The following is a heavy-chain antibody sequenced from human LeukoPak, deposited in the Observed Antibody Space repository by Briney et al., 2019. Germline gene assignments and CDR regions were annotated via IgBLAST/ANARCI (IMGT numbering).Heavy chain of an antibody. V-gene: IGHV3-30*02. CDR1: GFTFSSYG. J-gene: IGHJ4*02. CDR2: IRYDGTNK. CDR3: AKDMSDRYNSLGFDY. Sequence: PGGSLRLSCAASGFTFSSYGMHWVRQAPGKGLEWVTFIRYDGTNKFYADSVKGRFTISRDNAKNSLYLQMNSLRAEDTALYYCAKDMSDRYNSLGFDYWGQGTLVTVSS. D-gene: IGHD1-1*01.